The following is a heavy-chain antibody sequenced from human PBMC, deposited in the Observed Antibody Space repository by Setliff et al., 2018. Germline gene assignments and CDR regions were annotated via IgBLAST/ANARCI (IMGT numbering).Heavy chain of an antibody. CDR1: GGSFSGYY. Sequence: SETLSLTCAVYGGSFSGYYWSWIRQPPGKGLEWIGEINHSGSTNYNPSLKSRVTISVDTSKNQFSLKLSSVTAADTAVYYCARVPSFRLLKWPCGGDCYFGGYFDYWGQGALVTGSS. CDR3: ARVPSFRLLKWPCGGDCYFGGYFDY. D-gene: IGHD2-21*02. CDR2: INHSGST. J-gene: IGHJ4*02. V-gene: IGHV4-34*01.